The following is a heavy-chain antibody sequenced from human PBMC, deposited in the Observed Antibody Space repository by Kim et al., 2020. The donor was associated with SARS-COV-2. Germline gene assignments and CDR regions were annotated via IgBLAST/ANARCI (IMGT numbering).Heavy chain of an antibody. CDR1: GFTFSNAW. Sequence: GGSLRLSCAASGFTFSNAWMSWVRQAPGKGLEWVGRIKSKTDGGTTDYAAPVKGRFTISRDDSKNRLYLQMNSLKTEDAAVYYCTTDPGYSSGWKGYWGQGTLVTVSS. CDR3: TTDPGYSSGWKGY. D-gene: IGHD6-25*01. CDR2: IKSKTDGGTT. J-gene: IGHJ4*02. V-gene: IGHV3-15*01.